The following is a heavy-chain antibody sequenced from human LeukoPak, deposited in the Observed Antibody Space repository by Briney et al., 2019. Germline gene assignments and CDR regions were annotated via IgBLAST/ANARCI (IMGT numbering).Heavy chain of an antibody. V-gene: IGHV3-23*01. CDR2: ISGSGDST. Sequence: GGSLRLSCAASGFTFSSYAMSWVRQAPGKGLEWVSAISGSGDSTYYGDSVKGRFTISRDNSKNTLYLRMNSLRAEDTAVYYCAKTRPLDSSSWSHGDYWGQGTLVTVSS. CDR3: AKTRPLDSSSWSHGDY. CDR1: GFTFSSYA. D-gene: IGHD6-13*01. J-gene: IGHJ4*02.